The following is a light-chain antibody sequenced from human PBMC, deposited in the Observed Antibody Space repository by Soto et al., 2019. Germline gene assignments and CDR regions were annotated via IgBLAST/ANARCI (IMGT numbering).Light chain of an antibody. CDR2: EVN. Sequence: QSALTQPPSASGSPGQSVTISCTGTSSDVGRYNYVSWYQQHPGKAPKLMISEVNKRASGVPDRFSGSKSGNTASLTVSGLQADDEADYYCSSYAGTPFVFGTGTKLTVL. J-gene: IGLJ1*01. CDR1: SSDVGRYNY. V-gene: IGLV2-8*01. CDR3: SSYAGTPFV.